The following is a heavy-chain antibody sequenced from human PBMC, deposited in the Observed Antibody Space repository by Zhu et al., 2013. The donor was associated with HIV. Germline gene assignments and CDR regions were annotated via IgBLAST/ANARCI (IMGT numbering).Heavy chain of an antibody. D-gene: IGHD1-26*01. CDR2: INPNSGGS. CDR3: ARGGVVGASLIDY. CDR1: GYTFIGHY. Sequence: QVQLMQSGAEVKEPGASVNVSCKASGYTFIGHYIHWVRQIPGQGLEWMGWINPNSGGSKCAQKFQGRVTLTRDTSISGAYLELKSLRSDDTAVYYCARGGVVGASLIDYWGLGTLVTVSS. V-gene: IGHV1-2*02. J-gene: IGHJ4*02.